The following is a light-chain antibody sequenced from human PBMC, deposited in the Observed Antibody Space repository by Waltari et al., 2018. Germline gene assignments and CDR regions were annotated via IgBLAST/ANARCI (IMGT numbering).Light chain of an antibody. V-gene: IGLV2-14*01. CDR1: SRDVGPYTY. CDR2: EVS. Sequence: QSALTQPASVSGSPGQSITTSCPGTSRDVGPYTYVPWSQQHPGQAPKLLIYEVSNRPSGVSNRFSGSKSGNTASLTISGLQAEDEADYYCSSYTRSTTFVFGTGTKVTVL. CDR3: SSYTRSTTFV. J-gene: IGLJ1*01.